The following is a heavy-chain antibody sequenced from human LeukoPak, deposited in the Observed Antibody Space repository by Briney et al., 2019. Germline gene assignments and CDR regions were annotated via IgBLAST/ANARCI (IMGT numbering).Heavy chain of an antibody. V-gene: IGHV4-59*12. CDR1: GGPISSYY. J-gene: IGHJ5*02. Sequence: SETLSLTCSVSGGPISSYYWSWIRQPPGKGLEWIGSIYYSGSTYYNPSLKSRVTISVDTSKNQFSLKLSSVTAADTAVYYCARKRGRSGWFDPWGQGTLVTVSS. CDR2: IYYSGST. D-gene: IGHD6-25*01. CDR3: ARKRGRSGWFDP.